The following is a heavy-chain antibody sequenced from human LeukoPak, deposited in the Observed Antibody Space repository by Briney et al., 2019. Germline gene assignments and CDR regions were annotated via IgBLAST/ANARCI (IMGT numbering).Heavy chain of an antibody. V-gene: IGHV4-59*01. CDR1: GDSISSFW. Sequence: SETLSLTCTVSGDSISSFWWSCIRQPPGKGLEWIGCIHYSGSTKYNPSFKSRVAISVDTSKNQFSLKLTSVTAADTAVYYCARDLELERNRWNYFESWGQGTLVTVSS. CDR2: IHYSGST. J-gene: IGHJ4*02. D-gene: IGHD1-1*01. CDR3: ARDLELERNRWNYFES.